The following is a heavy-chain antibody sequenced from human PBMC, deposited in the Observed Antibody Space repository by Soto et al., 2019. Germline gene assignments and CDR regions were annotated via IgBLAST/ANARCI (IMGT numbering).Heavy chain of an antibody. J-gene: IGHJ5*02. V-gene: IGHV3-23*01. D-gene: IGHD3-9*01. Sequence: PGGSLRLSCAASGFTFSSYAMSWVRQAPGEGLEWVSAISPTGNTHYADSVEGRFTISRDDSKNTFYLQMSNLRADDTGVYYCAKDPSTGHADLWGQGTLVTVSS. CDR3: AKDPSTGHADL. CDR2: ISPTGNT. CDR1: GFTFSSYA.